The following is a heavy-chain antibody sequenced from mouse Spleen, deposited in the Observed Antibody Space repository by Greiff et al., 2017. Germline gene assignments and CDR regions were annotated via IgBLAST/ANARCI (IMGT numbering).Heavy chain of an antibody. Sequence: QVQLQQSGAELVRPGSSVKISCKASGYAFSSYWMNWVKQRPGQGLEWIGQIYPGDGDTNYNGKFKGKATLTADKSSSTAYMQLSSLTSEDSAVYFCARSRNYGGTRENAMDYWGQGTSVTVSS. J-gene: IGHJ4*01. CDR2: IYPGDGDT. D-gene: IGHD1-1*01. V-gene: IGHV1-80*01. CDR3: ARSRNYGGTRENAMDY. CDR1: GYAFSSYW.